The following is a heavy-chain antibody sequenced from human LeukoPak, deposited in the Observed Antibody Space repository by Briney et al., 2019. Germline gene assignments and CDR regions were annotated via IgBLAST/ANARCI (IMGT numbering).Heavy chain of an antibody. CDR2: ISTSSSYI. J-gene: IGHJ5*02. D-gene: IGHD3-3*01. V-gene: IGHV3-21*01. Sequence: GGSLRLSCAASGFTFSSYSMNWVRQAPGKGLEWVSSISTSSSYIYYADSVKGRFTISRDNAKNSLYLQMNSLRAEDTAVYYCARVVFRAHYDFWSGPPRGWFDPWGQGTLVTVSS. CDR1: GFTFSSYS. CDR3: ARVVFRAHYDFWSGPPRGWFDP.